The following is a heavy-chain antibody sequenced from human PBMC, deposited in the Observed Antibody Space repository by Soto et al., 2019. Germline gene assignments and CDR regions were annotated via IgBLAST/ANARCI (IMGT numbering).Heavy chain of an antibody. CDR1: GGSISSSSYY. CDR3: ARHVPVTTNAFDI. J-gene: IGHJ3*02. Sequence: SETLSLTCTVSGGSISSSSYYWGWIRQPPGKGLEWIGSIYDSRRTYYNPSLKRRATISVDTSKNQFSLKLSSVTAADTAVYYCARHVPVTTNAFDIWGQGTMVTVSS. CDR2: IYDSRRT. V-gene: IGHV4-39*01. D-gene: IGHD4-17*01.